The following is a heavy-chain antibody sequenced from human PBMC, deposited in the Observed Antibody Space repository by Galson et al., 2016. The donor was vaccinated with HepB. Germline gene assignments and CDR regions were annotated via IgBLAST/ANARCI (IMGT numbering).Heavy chain of an antibody. J-gene: IGHJ3*02. Sequence: SVKVSCKASGYTFSSYGISWVRQAPGQGLEWMGWISGYNGDTIYAQRLQGRGTMTTDTSTSTAYMELRSLRSDDTAVYYCARTMVRGVPGFDIWGQGTMVAVSS. CDR1: GYTFSSYG. D-gene: IGHD3-10*01. V-gene: IGHV1-18*04. CDR2: ISGYNGDT. CDR3: ARTMVRGVPGFDI.